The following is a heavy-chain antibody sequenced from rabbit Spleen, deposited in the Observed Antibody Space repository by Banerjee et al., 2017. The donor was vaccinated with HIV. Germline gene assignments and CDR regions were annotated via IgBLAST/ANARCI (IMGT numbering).Heavy chain of an antibody. Sequence: QSLEESGGDLVKPGASLTLTCIASGVSFSGDSYMCWVRQAPGRGLEWIACIDTGSSGNTYYASWAKGRFTISKPSSTTVTLQMTSLTAADTATYFCARDLDGVIGWNFGWWGPGTLVTVS. CDR2: IDTGSSGNT. CDR1: GVSFSGDSY. D-gene: IGHD1-1*01. J-gene: IGHJ4*01. V-gene: IGHV1S40*01. CDR3: ARDLDGVIGWNFGW.